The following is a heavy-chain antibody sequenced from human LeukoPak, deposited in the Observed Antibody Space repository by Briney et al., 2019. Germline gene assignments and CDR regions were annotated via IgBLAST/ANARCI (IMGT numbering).Heavy chain of an antibody. CDR2: ISSSSSYI. D-gene: IGHD2-2*01. V-gene: IGHV3-21*01. J-gene: IGHJ4*02. CDR1: GFTFSSYS. CDR3: ARGCSSTSCYPNFDY. Sequence: GGSLRLSCAASGFTFSSYSMNWVRQAPGKGLEWVSYISSSSSYIYYADSVKGRFTISRDNAKNSLYLQMNSLRAEDTAVYYCARGCSSTSCYPNFDYWGQGTLVTVSS.